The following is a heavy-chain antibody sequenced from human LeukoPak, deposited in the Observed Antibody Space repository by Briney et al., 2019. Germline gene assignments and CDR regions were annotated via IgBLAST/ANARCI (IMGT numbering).Heavy chain of an antibody. Sequence: GGSLRLSCAASGFIFSSYGMHWVRQAPDKGLEWVAFIRYDGSRKYYADSVKGRFTISRDNSKNTLYLQMNSLRAEDTAVYYCAKGRRTPLVGTTTKSWIDYWGQGTLVTVSS. J-gene: IGHJ4*02. CDR1: GFIFSSYG. CDR2: IRYDGSRK. V-gene: IGHV3-30*02. D-gene: IGHD1-26*01. CDR3: AKGRRTPLVGTTTKSWIDY.